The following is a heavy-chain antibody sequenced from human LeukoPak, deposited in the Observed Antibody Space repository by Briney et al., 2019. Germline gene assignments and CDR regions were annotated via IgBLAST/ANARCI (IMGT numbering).Heavy chain of an antibody. CDR2: VHLSGRT. Sequence: TSETLSLTCGVSGGSISTTNWWTRVRQPPGEGLEWIGEVHLSGRTHYNPSLESRVTMSVDMSENHISLRLTSVTAADTAVYYCARVERRGRQVDYWGQGTLVTVSS. J-gene: IGHJ4*02. D-gene: IGHD1-1*01. CDR3: ARVERRGRQVDY. CDR1: GGSISTTNW. V-gene: IGHV4-4*02.